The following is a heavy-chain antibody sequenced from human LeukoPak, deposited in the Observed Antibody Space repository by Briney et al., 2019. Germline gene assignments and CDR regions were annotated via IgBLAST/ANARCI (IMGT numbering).Heavy chain of an antibody. Sequence: PSETLSLTCVVYGGSFSDYYWTWIRQPPGKGLEWIGEINHSGGTNYNPSLKSRVTISVDTSKNQFSLKLSSVTAADTAVYYCARDYRNEYSSSFYFDYWGQGTLVTVSS. CDR1: GGSFSDYY. D-gene: IGHD6-6*01. J-gene: IGHJ4*02. CDR2: INHSGGT. V-gene: IGHV4-34*01. CDR3: ARDYRNEYSSSFYFDY.